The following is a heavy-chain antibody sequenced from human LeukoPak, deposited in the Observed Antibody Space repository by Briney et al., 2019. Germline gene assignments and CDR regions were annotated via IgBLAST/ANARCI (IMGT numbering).Heavy chain of an antibody. V-gene: IGHV4-59*01. J-gene: IGHJ5*02. CDR1: GGSIRSYY. CDR2: IYYSGST. CDR3: ARAPYCSGGSCYRPGSWFDP. D-gene: IGHD2-15*01. Sequence: PSEALSLTCTVSGGSIRSYYWSWIRQPPGKGLEWIGYIYYSGSTNYNPSLKSRVTISVDTSKNQFSLKLSSVTAADTAVYYCARAPYCSGGSCYRPGSWFDPWGQGTLVTVSS.